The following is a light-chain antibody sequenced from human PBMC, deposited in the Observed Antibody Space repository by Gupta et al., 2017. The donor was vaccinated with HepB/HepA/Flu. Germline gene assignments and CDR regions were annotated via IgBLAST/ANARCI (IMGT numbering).Light chain of an antibody. CDR2: SNN. V-gene: IGLV1-44*01. Sequence: QSVLPQPPSASGTPGPRVTISCSGSSSNIGSNTVNWYQQLPGTAPKLLIYSNNQRPSGVPDRFSGSKSGTSASLAISGLQAEDEADYYCAAWEDSLNGHVVFGGGTKLIVL. J-gene: IGLJ2*01. CDR3: AAWEDSLNGHVV. CDR1: SSNIGSNT.